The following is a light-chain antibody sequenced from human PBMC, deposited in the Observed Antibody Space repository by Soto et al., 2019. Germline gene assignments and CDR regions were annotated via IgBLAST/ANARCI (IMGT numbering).Light chain of an antibody. Sequence: QSVLTQPASVSGSPGQSITISCTGTSSDVGSYNLVSWYQQHPGKAPKLIIYEVSERPSGVSHRFSGSKSGNTASLTISGLQVEDGADYSCCSYATPGLFGGGPNPTVL. V-gene: IGLV2-23*02. CDR1: SSDVGSYNL. CDR3: CSYATPGL. J-gene: IGLJ2*01. CDR2: EVS.